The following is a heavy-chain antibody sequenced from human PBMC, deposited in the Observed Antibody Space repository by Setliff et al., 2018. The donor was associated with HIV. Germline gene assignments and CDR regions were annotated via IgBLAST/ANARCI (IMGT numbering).Heavy chain of an antibody. D-gene: IGHD2-15*01. CDR2: IYPGDSDT. CDR3: ARGRGGYFGGGRYYNLPYFDS. V-gene: IGHV5-51*01. Sequence: GESLKISCKGSGYSFTSYWIGWVRQMPGKGLEWMGIIYPGDSDTRYSPSFQGQVTISADKSIKTAFLQRRSLKTSDTAIYYCARGRGGYFGGGRYYNLPYFDSWGQGTLVTVSS. CDR1: GYSFTSYW. J-gene: IGHJ4*02.